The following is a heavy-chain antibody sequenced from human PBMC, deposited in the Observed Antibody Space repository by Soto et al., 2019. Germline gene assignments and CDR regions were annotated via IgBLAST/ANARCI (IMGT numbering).Heavy chain of an antibody. CDR1: GFSVSSDY. Sequence: GGSLRLSCAASGFSVSSDYMSWVRQAPGKGLEWVSLIYSGGDTYYADSVKGRFTISRDISSNTIYLHMTSLRADDTAIYYCTRAGSDPGNFYISNYYAMDVWGPGTTVTVSS. CDR3: TRAGSDPGNFYISNYYAMDV. D-gene: IGHD3-10*01. CDR2: IYSGGDT. V-gene: IGHV3-53*01. J-gene: IGHJ6*02.